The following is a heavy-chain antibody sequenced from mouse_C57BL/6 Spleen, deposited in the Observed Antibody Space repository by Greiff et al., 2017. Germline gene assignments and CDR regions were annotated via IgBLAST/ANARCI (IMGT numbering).Heavy chain of an antibody. D-gene: IGHD1-1*01. Sequence: QVQLKQSGAELVRPGASVTLSCKASGYTFTDYEMHWVKQTPVHGLEWIGAIDPETGGTAYNQKFKGKAILTADKSSSTAYMELRSLTSEDSAVYYCTRWGLRYYFDYWGQGTTLTVSS. CDR3: TRWGLRYYFDY. CDR1: GYTFTDYE. V-gene: IGHV1-15*01. CDR2: IDPETGGT. J-gene: IGHJ2*01.